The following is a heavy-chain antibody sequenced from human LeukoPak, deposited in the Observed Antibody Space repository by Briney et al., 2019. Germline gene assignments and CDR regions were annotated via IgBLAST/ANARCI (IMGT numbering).Heavy chain of an antibody. V-gene: IGHV3-7*01. J-gene: IGHJ4*02. Sequence: GGSLRLSCAASGFTSSSYWMSWVRQAPGKGLEWVANIKQDGSEKYYVDSVKGRFTISRDNAKNSLYLQMNSLRAEDTAVYYCARDTYCGGDCYSGPLFDYWGQGTLVTVSS. CDR2: IKQDGSEK. CDR3: ARDTYCGGDCYSGPLFDY. D-gene: IGHD2-21*02. CDR1: GFTSSSYW.